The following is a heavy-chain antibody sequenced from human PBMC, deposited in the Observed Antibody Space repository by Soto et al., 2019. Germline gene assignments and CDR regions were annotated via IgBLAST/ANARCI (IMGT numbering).Heavy chain of an antibody. J-gene: IGHJ6*02. V-gene: IGHV4-39*01. CDR1: GGSISSSSYY. CDR2: IYYSGST. Sequence: PSGTLSLTCTVSGGSISSSSYYWGWIRQPPGKGLEWIGSIYYSGSTYYNPSLKSRVTISVDTSKNQFSLKLSSVTAADTAVYYCARLIARELLPMRYYGMDVWGQGTTVTVS. CDR3: ARLIARELLPMRYYGMDV. D-gene: IGHD1-26*01.